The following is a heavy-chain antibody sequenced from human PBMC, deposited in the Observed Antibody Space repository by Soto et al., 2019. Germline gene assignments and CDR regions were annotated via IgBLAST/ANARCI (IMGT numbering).Heavy chain of an antibody. CDR2: SFYSGNT. CDR3: ARHRLYSSWSGPSGMDV. CDR1: GASMTKNNHY. V-gene: IGHV4-39*01. J-gene: IGHJ6*02. Sequence: TSETLSLTCTVSGASMTKNNHYWAWIRQPPGKGLEWIATSFYSGNTYYNSSLKSRVAVSVDTSNSQFSLKLSSVSAADSAVYYCARHRLYSSWSGPSGMDVWGQGTTVTVS. D-gene: IGHD6-13*01.